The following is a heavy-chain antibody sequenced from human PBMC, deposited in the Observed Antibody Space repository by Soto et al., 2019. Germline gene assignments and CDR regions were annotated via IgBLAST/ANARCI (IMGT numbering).Heavy chain of an antibody. J-gene: IGHJ4*02. V-gene: IGHV1-69*13. CDR3: ARGYYYDSSGYYSNAYYFDY. D-gene: IGHD3-22*01. CDR1: GGTFSSYA. Sequence: SVKVSCKASGGTFSSYAISWVRQAPGQGLEWMGGIIPIFGTANYAQKFQGRVTITADESTSTAYMELSSLRSEDTAVYYCARGYYYDSSGYYSNAYYFDYWGQGTLVTVSS. CDR2: IIPIFGTA.